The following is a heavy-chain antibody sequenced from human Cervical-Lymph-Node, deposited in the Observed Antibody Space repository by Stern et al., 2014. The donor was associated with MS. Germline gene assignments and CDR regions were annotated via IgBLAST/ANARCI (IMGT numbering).Heavy chain of an antibody. CDR1: GFSFSAYT. D-gene: IGHD1-26*01. CDR3: ASEDRLGAPEN. V-gene: IGHV3-30*04. Sequence: VQLVESGGGVVQPGRSLRLSCAASGFSFSAYTMHWVRQGPGKGLEWVAFISYDGRSTYYADSVKGRLTISRNNFKNMLYLQVDSLRTDDMAVYYCASEDRLGAPENWGQGTLVTVSS. CDR2: ISYDGRST. J-gene: IGHJ4*02.